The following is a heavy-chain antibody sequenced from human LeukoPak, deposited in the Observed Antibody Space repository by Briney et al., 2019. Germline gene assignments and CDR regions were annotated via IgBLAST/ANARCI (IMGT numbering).Heavy chain of an antibody. V-gene: IGHV4-39*01. J-gene: IGHJ4*02. CDR3: ARRTMNSFDY. CDR1: GGSITSSNYY. Sequence: SETLSLTCTVSGGSITSSNYYWGWIRQPPGKGLEWVGSVSYSGSTYYNPSLKSRVTIPEDTSKNQFSLKLSSVTAADTAVYYCARRTMNSFDYWGQGSLVTVSS. CDR2: VSYSGST. D-gene: IGHD1-1*01.